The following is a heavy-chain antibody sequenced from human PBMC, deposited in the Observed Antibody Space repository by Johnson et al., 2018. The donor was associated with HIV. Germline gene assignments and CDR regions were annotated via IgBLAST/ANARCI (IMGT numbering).Heavy chain of an antibody. CDR3: ARGGCWSGYYLLSHAFDI. Sequence: QEKLVESGGGVVQPGRSLRLSCAASGCTFSGYAMHWVRQAPGKGLEWVAVISDDGSNKYYADSVKGRFTISRNNSKNTLYLQMNSLRDEETAVYYCARGGCWSGYYLLSHAFDIWGQGTMVTVSS. D-gene: IGHD3-3*01. CDR1: GCTFSGYA. J-gene: IGHJ3*02. V-gene: IGHV3-30*04. CDR2: ISDDGSNK.